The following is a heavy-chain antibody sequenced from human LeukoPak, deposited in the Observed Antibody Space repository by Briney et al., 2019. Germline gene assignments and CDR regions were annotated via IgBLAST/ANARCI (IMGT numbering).Heavy chain of an antibody. J-gene: IGHJ4*02. Sequence: PSETLSLTGTDSGGSISSYFWGWIREPPGKGLEWIGYIYSSGSTNYNPSLKSRATISADTSKNQFSLKLSSVTAADTAVYYCARDRPVTGGIDSWGQGTLVTVSS. CDR3: ARDRPVTGGIDS. CDR1: GGSISSYF. V-gene: IGHV4-59*01. CDR2: IYSSGST. D-gene: IGHD7-27*01.